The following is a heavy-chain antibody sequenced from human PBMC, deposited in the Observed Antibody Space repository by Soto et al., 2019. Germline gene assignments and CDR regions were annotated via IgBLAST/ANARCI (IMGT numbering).Heavy chain of an antibody. CDR3: ARTSSGPDY. Sequence: QVQLVQSGAEVKKPGASVKVSCKASGYTFTNFDITWVRQAPGQGLEWMGWIRAYNGDTKYAQNLQDRVTMTTDTSTSTAYMDLRSLRSDDTAVYYCARTSSGPDYWGQGTLVTVSS. D-gene: IGHD6-19*01. V-gene: IGHV1-18*01. CDR1: GYTFTNFD. J-gene: IGHJ4*02. CDR2: IRAYNGDT.